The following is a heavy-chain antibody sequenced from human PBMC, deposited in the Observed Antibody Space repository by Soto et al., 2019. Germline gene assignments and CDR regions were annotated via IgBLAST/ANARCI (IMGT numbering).Heavy chain of an antibody. V-gene: IGHV3-23*01. J-gene: IGHJ5*02. CDR2: ISGSGGST. D-gene: IGHD2-2*02. Sequence: PGGSQRLSSIASGFNFGSYAMTWVRQAPGKGLEWVSAISGSGGSTYYADSVKGRFTISRDNSKNTLYLQMNSLRAEDTAVYYCAKDRGSGSTSWYNGWFDPWGQGTLVTVSS. CDR3: AKDRGSGSTSWYNGWFDP. CDR1: GFNFGSYA.